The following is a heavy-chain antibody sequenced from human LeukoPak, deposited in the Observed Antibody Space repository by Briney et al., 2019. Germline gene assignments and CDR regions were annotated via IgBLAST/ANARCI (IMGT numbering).Heavy chain of an antibody. J-gene: IGHJ1*01. CDR2: ISSSSSTM. CDR1: GFTFSSYS. CDR3: ARERSPQSSSYSSSWYWVEYFQH. D-gene: IGHD6-13*01. Sequence: PGGSLRLSCAASGFTFSSYSMNWVRQAPGKGLEWVSYISSSSSTMYYADSVKGRFTISRDNAKNSLYLQMNSLRAEDTAVYYCARERSPQSSSYSSSWYWVEYFQHWGQGTLVTVSS. V-gene: IGHV3-48*04.